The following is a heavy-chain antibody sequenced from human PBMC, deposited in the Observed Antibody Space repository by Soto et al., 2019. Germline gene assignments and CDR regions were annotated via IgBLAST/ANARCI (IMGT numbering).Heavy chain of an antibody. CDR2: IYYSGST. CDR3: ARGLCSSTSCSLFNWFDP. D-gene: IGHD2-2*01. Sequence: SETLSLTCTVSGGSISSSSYYWGWIRQPPGKGLEWIGSIYYSGSTNYNPSLKSRVSISVDTSKNQFSLKLSSVTAADTAVYYCARGLCSSTSCSLFNWFDPWGQGTLVTVSS. J-gene: IGHJ5*02. V-gene: IGHV4-39*07. CDR1: GGSISSSSYY.